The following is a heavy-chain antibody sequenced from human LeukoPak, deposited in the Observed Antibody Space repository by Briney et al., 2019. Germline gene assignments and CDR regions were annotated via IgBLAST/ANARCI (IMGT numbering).Heavy chain of an antibody. V-gene: IGHV4-38-2*02. CDR1: GYSISSGYY. D-gene: IGHD3-22*01. Sequence: PETLSLTCTVSGYSISSGYYWGWIRQPPGKGLEWIGSIYHSGRTFYNPSLKSRVTISVDTSKNQFSLKLSSVTAADTAVYYCARAGFYDSSFDYWGQGTLVTVSS. CDR2: IYHSGRT. J-gene: IGHJ4*02. CDR3: ARAGFYDSSFDY.